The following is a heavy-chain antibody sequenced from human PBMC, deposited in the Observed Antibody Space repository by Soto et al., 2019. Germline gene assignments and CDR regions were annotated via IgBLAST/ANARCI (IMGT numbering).Heavy chain of an antibody. CDR1: GFTFSNAW. CDR2: IKGKTDGGTT. V-gene: IGHV3-15*01. CDR3: TTEYASNYGDYRDYFDY. D-gene: IGHD4-17*01. J-gene: IGHJ4*02. Sequence: EVQLVESGGGLVKPGGSLRLSCAASGFTFSNAWMSWVRQAPGKGLEWVARIKGKTDGGTTDYVAPVKGKFTISRDHSKNTLYLQMNSLKTEDTAVYYCTTEYASNYGDYRDYFDYLGQGTLVTVSS.